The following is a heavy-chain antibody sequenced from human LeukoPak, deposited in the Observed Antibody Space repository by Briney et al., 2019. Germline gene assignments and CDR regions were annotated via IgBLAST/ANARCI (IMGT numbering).Heavy chain of an antibody. CDR2: INPNSGGT. J-gene: IGHJ4*02. Sequence: GASVKVSCKASGYTFTGYYMHWVRQAPGQGLEWMGRINPNSGGTNYAQKFQGRVTMTRDTSISTAYMELSRLRSDDTAVYYCARVRRILYSSSWYYFDYWGQGTLVTVSS. CDR3: ARVRRILYSSSWYYFDY. V-gene: IGHV1-2*06. D-gene: IGHD6-13*01. CDR1: GYTFTGYY.